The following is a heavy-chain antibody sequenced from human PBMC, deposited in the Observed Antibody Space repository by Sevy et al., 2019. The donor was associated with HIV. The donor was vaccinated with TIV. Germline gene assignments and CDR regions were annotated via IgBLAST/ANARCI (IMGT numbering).Heavy chain of an antibody. CDR1: GDSVSSNSAA. J-gene: IGHJ6*03. CDR3: ARDTKLGMGYYYYYMDV. CDR2: TYYRSKWYN. Sequence: SQTLSLTCAISGDSVSSNSAAWNWIRQSPSRGLEWLGRTYYRSKWYNDYAVSVKSRITINPDTSKNQFSLQLNSVTRDDTAVYYCARDTKLGMGYYYYYMDVWGKGTTVTVSS. V-gene: IGHV6-1*01. D-gene: IGHD7-27*01.